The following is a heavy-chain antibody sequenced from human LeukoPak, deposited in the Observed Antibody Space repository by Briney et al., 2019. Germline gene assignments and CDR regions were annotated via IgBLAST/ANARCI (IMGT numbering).Heavy chain of an antibody. CDR1: GFTFSSYA. Sequence: GGSLRLSCAASGFTFSSYAMNWVRQAPGKGLEWVSSISSSSSHIYYADSVKGRFTISRDNAKNSLYLQMDSLRAEDTAVYYCARALAHWGQGTLVNVSP. V-gene: IGHV3-21*01. D-gene: IGHD3-3*02. CDR2: ISSSSSHI. CDR3: ARALAH. J-gene: IGHJ4*02.